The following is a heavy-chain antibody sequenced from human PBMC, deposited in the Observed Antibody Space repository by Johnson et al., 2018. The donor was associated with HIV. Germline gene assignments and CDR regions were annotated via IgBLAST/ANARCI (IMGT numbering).Heavy chain of an antibody. CDR3: ASGDDDGF. D-gene: IGHD5-12*01. CDR2: ISFDGSNK. J-gene: IGHJ3*01. Sequence: QVQLVESGGGLVQPGGSLRLSCAASGCTFSNYPMHWVRQAPGKGLEWVAVISFDGSNKFYADSVKGRFTISRDNSKNTLYLQMNSLGAEDTAVYFCASGDDDGFWGQGTKVTVSS. CDR1: GCTFSNYP. V-gene: IGHV3-30*14.